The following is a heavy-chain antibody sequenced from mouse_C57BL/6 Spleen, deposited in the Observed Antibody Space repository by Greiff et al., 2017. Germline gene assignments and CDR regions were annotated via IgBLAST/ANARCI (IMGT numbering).Heavy chain of an antibody. J-gene: IGHJ3*01. CDR3: ARYEYGSSPAGFAY. V-gene: IGHV1-64*01. D-gene: IGHD1-1*01. Sequence: QVQLQQPGAELVKPGASVKLSCKASGYTFTSYWMHWVKQRPGQGLEWIGMIHPNSGSTNYNEKFKSKATLTVDKSSSTAYMQLSSLTSEDSAVYYCARYEYGSSPAGFAYWGQGTLVTVSA. CDR1: GYTFTSYW. CDR2: IHPNSGST.